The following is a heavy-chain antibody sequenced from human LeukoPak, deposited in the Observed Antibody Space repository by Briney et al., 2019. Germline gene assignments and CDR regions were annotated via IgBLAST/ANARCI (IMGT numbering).Heavy chain of an antibody. J-gene: IGHJ4*02. CDR3: ASGTYGSDY. D-gene: IGHD3-10*01. CDR1: GGSISSYY. CDR2: IYYSVNS. Sequence: PSETLSLTCTVSGGSISSYYWTWIRQPPGKGLEWIGYIYYSVNSNYNPSLKSRVTMSVDTSKNQFSLKLTSVTAADTAVYYCASGTYGSDYWGQGTLVTVSS. V-gene: IGHV4-59*01.